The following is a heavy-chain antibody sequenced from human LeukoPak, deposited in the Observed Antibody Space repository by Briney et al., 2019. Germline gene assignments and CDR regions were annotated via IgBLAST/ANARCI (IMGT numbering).Heavy chain of an antibody. CDR1: GGSISSSSYY. J-gene: IGHJ4*02. D-gene: IGHD6-6*01. Sequence: PSETLSLTCTVSGGSISSSSYYWGWIRQPPGKGLEWIGNIYYSGTTSYNPTLRSRVTISLDTSKSQFSLNLGSVTAADTAIYYCARRNFGSSYRDYWGQGTLVTVSS. V-gene: IGHV4-39*01. CDR2: IYYSGTT. CDR3: ARRNFGSSYRDY.